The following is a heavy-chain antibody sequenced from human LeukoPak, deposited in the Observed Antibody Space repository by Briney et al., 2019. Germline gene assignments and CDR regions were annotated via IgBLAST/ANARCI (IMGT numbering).Heavy chain of an antibody. V-gene: IGHV4-59*01. CDR3: ATDSSGYLGAFDI. J-gene: IGHJ3*02. CDR2: IYYSGST. Sequence: SESLSLTCTVSGGSISSYYWSWIRQPPGKGLEWIGYIYYSGSTNYNPSLKSRVTISVDTSKNQFSLKLSSVTAADTAVYYCATDSSGYLGAFDIWGQGTMVTVSS. D-gene: IGHD3-22*01. CDR1: GGSISSYY.